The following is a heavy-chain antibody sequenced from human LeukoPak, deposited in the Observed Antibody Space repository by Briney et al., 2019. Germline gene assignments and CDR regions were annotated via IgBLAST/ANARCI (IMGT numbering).Heavy chain of an antibody. CDR1: GFTFTNYW. J-gene: IGHJ4*02. Sequence: GVSLRLSCAASGFTFTNYWMSWVRHAPGKGLEWVANIKQDGSEKYYVDSVKGRFTISRDNARTSLYLQMNSLRAEDTAVYYCARTGVKFYGSGSSPHWGQGTLVTVSS. CDR2: IKQDGSEK. V-gene: IGHV3-7*01. CDR3: ARTGVKFYGSGSSPH. D-gene: IGHD3-10*01.